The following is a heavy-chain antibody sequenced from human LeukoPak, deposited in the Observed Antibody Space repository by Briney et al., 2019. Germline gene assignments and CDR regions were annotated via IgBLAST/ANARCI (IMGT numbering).Heavy chain of an antibody. J-gene: IGHJ4*02. V-gene: IGHV3-11*01. D-gene: IGHD5-12*01. Sequence: GGSLRLSCAASGFIFSDYYMSWIRQAPGKGLEWVSYISSSGTTIYYADSLKGRFTISRDNAKDSLYLQMNSLRAEDTAVYYCARDLGYSAYPKDWHYFDYWGQGTLVTVSS. CDR1: GFIFSDYY. CDR2: ISSSGTTI. CDR3: ARDLGYSAYPKDWHYFDY.